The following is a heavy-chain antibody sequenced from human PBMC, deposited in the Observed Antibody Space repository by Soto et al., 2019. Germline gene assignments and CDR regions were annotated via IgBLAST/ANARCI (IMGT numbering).Heavy chain of an antibody. V-gene: IGHV1-18*01. CDR2: ISGYNGDT. CDR1: GYTFRSYG. J-gene: IGHJ6*02. Sequence: ASVKVSCKASGYTFRSYGVSWVRQAPGQGLEWMGWISGYNGDTTFAQKFQGRVTITADESTSTAYMELSSLRSEDTAVYYCARVTHYYYGMDVWGQGTTVTVSS. CDR3: ARVTHYYYGMDV. D-gene: IGHD2-15*01.